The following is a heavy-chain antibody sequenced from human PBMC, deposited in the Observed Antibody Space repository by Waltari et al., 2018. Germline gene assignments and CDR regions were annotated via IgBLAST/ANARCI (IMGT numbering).Heavy chain of an antibody. J-gene: IGHJ6*02. CDR1: GGIFRTYA. CDR3: ARALSQAVGDFHFYAMDV. Sequence: QVQLVQSGAEVKKPGSSVKVSCRASGGIFRTYAINWVRQAPGQGLVWMGGIVPLYATASNAQKFQGRVTLTADKSTSTAYMELSSLRSEDTAVYYCARALSQAVGDFHFYAMDVGGQGTTVTVSS. D-gene: IGHD3-10*01. CDR2: IVPLYATA. V-gene: IGHV1-69*13.